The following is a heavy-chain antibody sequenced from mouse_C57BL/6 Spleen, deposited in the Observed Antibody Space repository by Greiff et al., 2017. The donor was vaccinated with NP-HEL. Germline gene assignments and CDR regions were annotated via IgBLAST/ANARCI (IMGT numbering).Heavy chain of an antibody. J-gene: IGHJ3*01. CDR3: AREGGYGNYPSWFAY. CDR2: ISYDGSN. CDR1: GYSITSGYY. D-gene: IGHD2-10*02. Sequence: ESGPGLVKPSQSLSLTCSVTGYSITSGYYWNWIRQFPGNKLEWMGYISYDGSNNYNPSLKNRISITRDTSKNQFFLKLNSVTTEDTATYYCAREGGYGNYPSWFAYWGQGTLVTVSA. V-gene: IGHV3-6*01.